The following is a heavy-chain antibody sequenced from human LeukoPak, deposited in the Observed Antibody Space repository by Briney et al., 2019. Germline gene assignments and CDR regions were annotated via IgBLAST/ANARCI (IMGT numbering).Heavy chain of an antibody. Sequence: SQTLSLTCAISGDSVSSNSAAWNWIRQSPSSGLEWLARTYYRSKWYNDYAVSVKSRITVNPDTSKNQFSLQLSSVTPEDTAVYYCARDLGSIAAVFDYWGQGSLVTVPS. J-gene: IGHJ4*02. D-gene: IGHD6-13*01. CDR1: GDSVSSNSAA. V-gene: IGHV6-1*01. CDR2: TYYRSKWYN. CDR3: ARDLGSIAAVFDY.